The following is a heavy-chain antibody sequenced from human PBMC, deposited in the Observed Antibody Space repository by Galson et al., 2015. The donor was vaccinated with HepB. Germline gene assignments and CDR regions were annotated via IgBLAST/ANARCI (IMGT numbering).Heavy chain of an antibody. Sequence: SVKVSCKASGYTFTSYAMNWVRQAPGQGLEWMGWINTNTGNPTYAQGFTGRFVFSLDTSVSTAYLQISSLKAEDTAVYYCARVQYGSGSYYPGRGGLDDAFDIWGQGTMVTVSS. D-gene: IGHD3-10*01. CDR3: ARVQYGSGSYYPGRGGLDDAFDI. J-gene: IGHJ3*02. V-gene: IGHV7-4-1*02. CDR2: INTNTGNP. CDR1: GYTFTSYA.